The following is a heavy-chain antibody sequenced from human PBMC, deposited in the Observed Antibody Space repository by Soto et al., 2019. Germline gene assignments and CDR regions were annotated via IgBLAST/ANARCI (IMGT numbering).Heavy chain of an antibody. CDR3: ARVLTGSSLFDY. V-gene: IGHV4-4*07. Sequence: SETLSLTCSVTGGSINNYYWSWVRQSAGKGLEWIGRVFTTGTTDYNPSLKGRVTISVDTSKNQFSLSLRSVTAADTAVYYCARVLTGSSLFDYWGQGTLVTVSS. CDR2: VFTTGTT. J-gene: IGHJ4*02. D-gene: IGHD1-26*01. CDR1: GGSINNYY.